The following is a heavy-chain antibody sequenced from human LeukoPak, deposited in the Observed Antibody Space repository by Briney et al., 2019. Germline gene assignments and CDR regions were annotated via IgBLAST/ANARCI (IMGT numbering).Heavy chain of an antibody. CDR3: ARFITITFFDP. J-gene: IGHJ5*02. CDR1: GFTFSSCG. V-gene: IGHV3-30*02. Sequence: GGSLRLSCAASGFTFSSCGMHWVRQAPGKGLEWVAFIRYDINTKSYAESVRGRFTISRDNSNNTLYLEMNSLRPEDTAVYYCARFITITFFDPWGQGTLVTVSS. CDR2: IRYDINTK. D-gene: IGHD3-3*01.